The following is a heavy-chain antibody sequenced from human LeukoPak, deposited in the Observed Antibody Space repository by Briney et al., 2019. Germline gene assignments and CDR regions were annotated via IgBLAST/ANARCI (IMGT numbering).Heavy chain of an antibody. CDR2: IKQDGSEK. Sequence: PGGSLRLSCAASGFTFSSYWMSWVRQAPGKGLEWVANIKQDGSEKYYADSVKGRFTISRDNSKNTLYLQMNSLRAEDAAVYYCAKVGYVYWGQGTLVTVSS. D-gene: IGHD3-16*01. J-gene: IGHJ4*02. CDR3: AKVGYVY. CDR1: GFTFSSYW. V-gene: IGHV3-7*01.